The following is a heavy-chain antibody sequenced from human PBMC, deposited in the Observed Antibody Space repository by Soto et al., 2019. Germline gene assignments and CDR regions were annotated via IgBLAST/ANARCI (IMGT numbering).Heavy chain of an antibody. CDR3: AGGMAGLDV. Sequence: DVQLVESGGGVVQPGGSLRLSCAASGLSFNLYWMHWVRQVPGKGLVWLARINSDGSHTIYVDSVKGRFTISRDNAKNTVVLQMERMRDEDTGVYYCAGGMAGLDVWGQGTTVTVSS. V-gene: IGHV3-74*01. CDR2: INSDGSHT. J-gene: IGHJ6*02. CDR1: GLSFNLYW.